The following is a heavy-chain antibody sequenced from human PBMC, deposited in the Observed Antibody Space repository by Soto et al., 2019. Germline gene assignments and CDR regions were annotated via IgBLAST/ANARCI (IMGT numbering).Heavy chain of an antibody. CDR1: GFSLSNARMG. V-gene: IGHV2-26*01. CDR3: ARVTYYYDSSGYYYDPALDY. CDR2: IFSNDEK. J-gene: IGHJ4*02. D-gene: IGHD3-22*01. Sequence: SGPTLVNPTETLTLTCTVSGFSLSNARMGVSWIRQPPGKALEWLAHIFSNDEKSYSTSLKSRLTTSKDTSKSQVVLTMTNMDPVDTATYYCARVTYYYDSSGYYYDPALDYWGQGTLVTVS.